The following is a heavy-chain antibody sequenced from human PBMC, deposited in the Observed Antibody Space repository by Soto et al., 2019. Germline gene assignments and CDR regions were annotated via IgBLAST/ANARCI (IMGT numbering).Heavy chain of an antibody. CDR1: GFTFSSYD. V-gene: IGHV3-64*01. J-gene: IGHJ4*02. CDR2: ISSNGGTT. D-gene: IGHD1-7*01. CDR3: VRRVSGNYDY. Sequence: EVQLAESGGGMVQPGGSLRLSCVASGFTFSSYDMHWVRQAPGKGLEYVSSISSNGGTTNYGNSVKGRFTISRDNSKNTLYLRMGSLRAEDMAVYYCVRRVSGNYDYWGQGTLVTVSS.